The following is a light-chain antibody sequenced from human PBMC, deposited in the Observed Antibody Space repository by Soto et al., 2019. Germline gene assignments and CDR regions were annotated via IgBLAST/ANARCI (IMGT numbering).Light chain of an antibody. J-gene: IGKJ3*01. V-gene: IGKV1-9*01. CDR3: QQLNSFPIP. Sequence: QLTQSPSSLSASVGDRVTITCRASQGISSFLAWYQQKPGKAPKLLIYGASTLQSGVPSRFSGSGSGTDFTLTIGSLQPEEFATYYCQQLNSFPIPFGPGTKVDIK. CDR2: GAS. CDR1: QGISSF.